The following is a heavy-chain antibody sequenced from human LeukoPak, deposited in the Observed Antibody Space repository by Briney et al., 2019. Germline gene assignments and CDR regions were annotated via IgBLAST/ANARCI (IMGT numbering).Heavy chain of an antibody. Sequence: TGGSLRLSCAASGFTFDDYAMHWVRQAPGKGLEWVSGISWNSGSIGYADSVKGRFTISRDNAKNSLYLQMNSLRAEDTAVYYCAREIPGYSSGWLKANYFDYWGQGTLVTVSS. CDR1: GFTFDDYA. CDR3: AREIPGYSSGWLKANYFDY. CDR2: ISWNSGSI. V-gene: IGHV3-9*01. D-gene: IGHD6-19*01. J-gene: IGHJ4*02.